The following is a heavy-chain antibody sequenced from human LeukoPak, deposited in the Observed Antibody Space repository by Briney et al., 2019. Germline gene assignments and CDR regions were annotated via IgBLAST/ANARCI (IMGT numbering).Heavy chain of an antibody. J-gene: IGHJ4*02. CDR1: GFTFSNYG. Sequence: GGSLRLSCAASGFTFSNYGMHWVPQAPGKGLEWVAVISSDGSKKYYADSVKGRFTISRDNYKNMLYLQMNSLRAEDTAVYYSAKDGEYSDFDYWGQGTLVTVSS. CDR2: ISSDGSKK. D-gene: IGHD3-10*01. V-gene: IGHV3-30*18. CDR3: AKDGEYSDFDY.